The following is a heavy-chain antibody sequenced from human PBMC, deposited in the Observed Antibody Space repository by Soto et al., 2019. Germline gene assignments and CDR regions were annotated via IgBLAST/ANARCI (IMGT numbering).Heavy chain of an antibody. Sequence: SVKVSSKASGGTFSSYAISWVRQAPGQGLKWMGGIIPIFGTANYAQKFQGRVTITADESTSTAYMELSSLRSEDTAVYYCARDSYSYGYYYYGMDVWGQGTTVTVSS. CDR2: IIPIFGTA. D-gene: IGHD5-18*01. J-gene: IGHJ6*02. CDR1: GGTFSSYA. V-gene: IGHV1-69*13. CDR3: ARDSYSYGYYYYGMDV.